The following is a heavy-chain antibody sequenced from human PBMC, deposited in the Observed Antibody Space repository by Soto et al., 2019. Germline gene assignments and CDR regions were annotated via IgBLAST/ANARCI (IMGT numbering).Heavy chain of an antibody. Sequence: QVHLVQSGAEVKKPGASVKVSCKASGYIFTGYHIHWVRQAPGRGLEWMGWINPNSGDTEYAQNFQGRVTMTRYTSFNLVYMEMSGLMSDDTAVYYCARDARGTRGFDEMDIWGQGTTVTVSS. CDR1: GYIFTGYH. CDR2: INPNSGDT. V-gene: IGHV1-2*02. J-gene: IGHJ6*02. D-gene: IGHD3-9*01. CDR3: ARDARGTRGFDEMDI.